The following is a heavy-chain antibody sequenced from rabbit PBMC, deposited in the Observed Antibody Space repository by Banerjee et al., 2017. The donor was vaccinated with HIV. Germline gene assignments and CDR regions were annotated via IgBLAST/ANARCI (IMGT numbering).Heavy chain of an antibody. J-gene: IGHJ4*01. CDR3: ARSYGGGDYYTSYFNL. V-gene: IGHV1S45*01. CDR1: GIDLSTNYF. Sequence: QEQLEDSGGGLVTPGGYLTPTCKASGIDLSTNYFMCWVRQAPGKGLELIACMYSSSGSTWYASWAKGRFTISKTSSTTVTLQMTSLTAADTATCFCARSYGGGDYYTSYFNLWGQGTLVTVS. CDR2: MYSSSGST. D-gene: IGHD8-1*01.